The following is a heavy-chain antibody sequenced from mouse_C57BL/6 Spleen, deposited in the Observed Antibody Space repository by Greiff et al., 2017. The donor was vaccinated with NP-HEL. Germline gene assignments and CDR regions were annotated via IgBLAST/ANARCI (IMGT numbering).Heavy chain of an antibody. CDR1: GYAFSSSW. CDR2: IYPGDGDT. V-gene: IGHV1-82*01. CDR3: ARCRIDY. Sequence: VQLQQSGPELVKPGASVKISCKASGYAFSSSWMNWVKQSPGKGLEWIGRIYPGDGDTNYNGKFKGKATLTADKSSSTAYMQLSSLTSEDSAVDCCARCRIDYWGQGTTLTVAS. J-gene: IGHJ2*01.